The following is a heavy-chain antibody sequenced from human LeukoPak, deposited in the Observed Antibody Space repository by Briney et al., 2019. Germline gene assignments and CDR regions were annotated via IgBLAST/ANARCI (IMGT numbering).Heavy chain of an antibody. D-gene: IGHD2-15*01. Sequence: PSETLSLTCTVSGGSISSSSYYWGWIRQPPGKGLEWIGSIYYSGSTYYNPSLKSRVTISVDTSKNQFSLKLSSVNAADTAVYYCARSYCSGGSCYDYWGQGTLVTVSS. V-gene: IGHV4-39*01. J-gene: IGHJ4*02. CDR2: IYYSGST. CDR1: GGSISSSSYY. CDR3: ARSYCSGGSCYDY.